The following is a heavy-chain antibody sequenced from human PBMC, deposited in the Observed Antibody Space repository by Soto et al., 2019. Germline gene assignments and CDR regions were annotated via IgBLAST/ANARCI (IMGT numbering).Heavy chain of an antibody. D-gene: IGHD2-21*01. Sequence: EVQLVESGGGVVQPGGSLRLSCAASGFTFSSYWMSWVRQAPGKGLEWVANIKQDGSEKYYVDSVKGRFTISRDNAKNSLYLQMNSLRAEDTAVYYCARHCGGDCYSNYYYYMDVWGKGTTVTVSS. J-gene: IGHJ6*03. CDR2: IKQDGSEK. V-gene: IGHV3-7*01. CDR1: GFTFSSYW. CDR3: ARHCGGDCYSNYYYYMDV.